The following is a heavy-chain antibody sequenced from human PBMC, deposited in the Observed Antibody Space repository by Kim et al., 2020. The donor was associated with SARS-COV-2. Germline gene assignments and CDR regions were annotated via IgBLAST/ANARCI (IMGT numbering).Heavy chain of an antibody. D-gene: IGHD3-10*01. J-gene: IGHJ5*02. CDR3: ARRQRLITMVRGVISCWFDP. CDR1: GGSISSSSYY. V-gene: IGHV4-39*01. CDR2: IYYSGST. Sequence: SETLSLTCTVSGGSISSSSYYWGWIRQPPGKGLEWIGSIYYSGSTYYNPSLKSRVTISVDTSKNQFSLKLSSVTAADTAVYYCARRQRLITMVRGVISCWFDPWGQRTLVTVSS.